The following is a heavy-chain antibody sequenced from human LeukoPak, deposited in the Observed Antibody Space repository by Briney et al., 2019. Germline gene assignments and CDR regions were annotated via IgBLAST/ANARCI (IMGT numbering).Heavy chain of an antibody. CDR1: GYTFTSYG. CDR3: ARDAVLGATEDRFDY. CDR2: INPSGGST. J-gene: IGHJ4*02. Sequence: GASVKVSCKASGYTFTSYGISWVRQAPGQGLEWMGIINPSGGSTSYAQKFQGRVTMTRDTSTSTVYMELSSLRSEDTAVYYCARDAVLGATEDRFDYWGQGTLVTVSS. D-gene: IGHD1-26*01. V-gene: IGHV1-46*01.